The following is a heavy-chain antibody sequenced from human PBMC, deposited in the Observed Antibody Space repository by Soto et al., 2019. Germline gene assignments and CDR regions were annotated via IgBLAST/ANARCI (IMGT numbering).Heavy chain of an antibody. D-gene: IGHD1-7*01. Sequence: GGSLRLSCAASGFTFDDYAMNWVRQAPGKGLEWVSLISGDGGSTYYADSVKGRFTISRDNSKNSLDLQMNSLRTEDTALYYCAKGSYNWNYYFDYWGQGTLVTVSS. CDR3: AKGSYNWNYYFDY. V-gene: IGHV3-43*02. J-gene: IGHJ4*02. CDR2: ISGDGGST. CDR1: GFTFDDYA.